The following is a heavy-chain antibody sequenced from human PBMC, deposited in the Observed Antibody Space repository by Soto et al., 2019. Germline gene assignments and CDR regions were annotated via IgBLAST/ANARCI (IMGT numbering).Heavy chain of an antibody. CDR1: GGSFSGYY. D-gene: IGHD5-18*01. Sequence: QVQLQQWGAGLLKPSETLSLTCAVYGGSFSGYYWSWFRQPPGKGLEWIGEINHSGTTNSNPSLKSRVTISVDTSKNQFSLNLNSVTAADTAVYYCARSRAYTFGSKAYSFDYWGRGTLVTVSS. CDR3: ARSRAYTFGSKAYSFDY. J-gene: IGHJ4*02. V-gene: IGHV4-34*01. CDR2: INHSGTT.